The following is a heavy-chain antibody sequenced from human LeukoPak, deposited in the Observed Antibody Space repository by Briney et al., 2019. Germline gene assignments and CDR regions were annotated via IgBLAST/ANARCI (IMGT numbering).Heavy chain of an antibody. Sequence: SETLSLTCAVYGRSFSGYYWSWIRQPPGKGLEWIGEINHSGSTYYNPSLKSRVTISVDTSKNQFSLKLSSVTAADTAVYYCARVKGDDAFDIWGQGTMVTVSS. CDR3: ARVKGDDAFDI. CDR1: GRSFSGYY. J-gene: IGHJ3*02. CDR2: INHSGST. V-gene: IGHV4-34*01. D-gene: IGHD2-21*01.